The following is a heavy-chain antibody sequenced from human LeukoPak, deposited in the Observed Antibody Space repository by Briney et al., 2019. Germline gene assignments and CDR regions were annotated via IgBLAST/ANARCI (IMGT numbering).Heavy chain of an antibody. CDR2: ISSSGSTI. CDR3: ARDATIFRGIVATTHFDY. CDR1: GFTFSDHY. V-gene: IGHV3-11*04. J-gene: IGHJ4*02. Sequence: PGGSLRLSCAASGFTFSDHYMSWIRQAPGKGLEWVSYISSSGSTIYYADSVKGRFTISRDNAKNSLYLQMNSLRAEDTAVYYCARDATIFRGIVATTHFDYWGQGTLVTVSS. D-gene: IGHD5-12*01.